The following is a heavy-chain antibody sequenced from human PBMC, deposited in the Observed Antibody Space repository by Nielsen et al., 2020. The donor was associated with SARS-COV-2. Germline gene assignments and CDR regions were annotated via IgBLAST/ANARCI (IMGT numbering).Heavy chain of an antibody. V-gene: IGHV3-30-3*01. J-gene: IGHJ6*02. Sequence: GESLKISCAASGFTFSSYAMHWVRQAPGKGLGWVAVISYDGSNKYYADSVKGRFTISRDNSKNTLYLQMNSLRAEDTAVYYCARDSGGSWLISYYYYGMDVWGQGTTVTVSS. CDR1: GFTFSSYA. CDR2: ISYDGSNK. CDR3: ARDSGGSWLISYYYYGMDV. D-gene: IGHD3-16*01.